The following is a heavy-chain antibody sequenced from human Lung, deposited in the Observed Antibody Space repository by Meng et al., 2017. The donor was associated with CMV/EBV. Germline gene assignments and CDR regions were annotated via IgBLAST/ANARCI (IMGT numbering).Heavy chain of an antibody. J-gene: IGHJ3*01. CDR1: GVSVTYNSYY. Sequence: CTVSGVSVTYNSYYWSWIRQSPGKGLEWIGYIYVSKNTKYNPSLQSRVTMSVDTTKNQVFLKLRSVIAADTAVYYCARDRAVLGRGSFDFWGQGXVVTVSS. CDR3: ARDRAVLGRGSFDF. V-gene: IGHV4-61*01. CDR2: IYVSKNT.